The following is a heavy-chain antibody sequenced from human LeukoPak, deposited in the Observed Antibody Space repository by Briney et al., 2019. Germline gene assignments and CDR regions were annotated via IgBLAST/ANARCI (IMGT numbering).Heavy chain of an antibody. D-gene: IGHD1-26*01. J-gene: IGHJ4*02. CDR1: GFTFSSYG. Sequence: GRSLRLSCAASGFTFSSYGMHWVRQAPGKGLEWVAVISYDGSNKYYADSVKGRFTISRDNSKNTLYLQMSSLRAEDTAVYYCVKDEFVSYYFDYWGQGTLVTVSS. V-gene: IGHV3-30*18. CDR2: ISYDGSNK. CDR3: VKDEFVSYYFDY.